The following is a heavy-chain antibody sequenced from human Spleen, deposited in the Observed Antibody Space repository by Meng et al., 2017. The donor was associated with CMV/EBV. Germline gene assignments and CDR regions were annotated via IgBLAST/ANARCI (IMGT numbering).Heavy chain of an antibody. CDR3: ARDLSRYTDSRIYYYYGMDV. CDR2: ISSGSTYI. CDR1: GFTFSTYS. D-gene: IGHD5-18*01. J-gene: IGHJ6*02. V-gene: IGHV3-21*01. Sequence: GESLKISCAASGFTFSTYSMNWVRQAPGKGLEWVSSISSGSTYIYYAGSVKGRFTISRDNAKNSLYLHMNSLRAEDTAVYYCARDLSRYTDSRIYYYYGMDVWGQGTMVTVSS.